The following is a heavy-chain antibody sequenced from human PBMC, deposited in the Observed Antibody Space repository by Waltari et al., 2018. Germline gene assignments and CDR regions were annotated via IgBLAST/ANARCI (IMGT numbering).Heavy chain of an antibody. J-gene: IGHJ3*02. Sequence: EVQLVESGGGLVKPGGSLRLSCAASGFTFSSYSMNWVRQAPGKGLEWVSSISSSSSYIYYADSGKGRFTISRDNAKNSLYLQMNSLRAEDTAVYYCARDPARGAFDIWGQGTMVTVSS. V-gene: IGHV3-21*01. CDR1: GFTFSSYS. CDR2: ISSSSSYI. CDR3: ARDPARGAFDI.